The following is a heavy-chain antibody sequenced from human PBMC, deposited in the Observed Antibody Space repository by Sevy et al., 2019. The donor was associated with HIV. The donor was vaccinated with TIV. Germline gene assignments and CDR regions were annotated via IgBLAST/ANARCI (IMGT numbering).Heavy chain of an antibody. CDR2: LSFGCGEI. J-gene: IGHJ4*02. D-gene: IGHD2-8*01. CDR3: AREGCTKPHDY. V-gene: IGHV3-23*01. CDR1: GFTFSKYS. Sequence: GESLKISCAASGFTFSKYSMSWVRQPPGKGLEWVSTLSFGCGEINYADSVKGRFTISRDNSKSSVYLQMNNLRPEDTTVYYCAREGCTKPHDYWGQGTLVTVSS.